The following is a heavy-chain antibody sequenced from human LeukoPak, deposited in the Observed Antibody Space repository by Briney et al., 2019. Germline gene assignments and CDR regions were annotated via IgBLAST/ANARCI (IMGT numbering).Heavy chain of an antibody. CDR2: IYHSGST. CDR1: GGSLSSSNW. V-gene: IGHV4-4*02. CDR3: ASIIPSLSAGWFDY. J-gene: IGHJ4*02. Sequence: SETLSLTCAVSGGSLSSSNWWSWVRQPPGKGLEWIGEIYHSGSTDYNPSLKSRVTISVDKSKNQFSLKLSSVTAADTAVYYCASIIPSLSAGWFDYWGQGTLVTVSS. D-gene: IGHD2-15*01.